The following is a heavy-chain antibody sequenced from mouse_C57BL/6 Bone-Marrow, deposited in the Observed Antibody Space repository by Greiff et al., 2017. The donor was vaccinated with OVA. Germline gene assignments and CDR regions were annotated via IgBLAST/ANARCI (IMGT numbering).Heavy chain of an antibody. J-gene: IGHJ4*01. D-gene: IGHD2-3*01. CDR3: ARKGGGYYGAMDY. CDR1: GFSLTSYG. CDR2: IWSGGST. V-gene: IGHV2-2*01. Sequence: VKVVESGPGLVQPSQSLSITCTVSGFSLTSYGVHWVRQSPGKGLEWLGVIWSGGSTDYNAAFISRLSISKDNSKSQVFFKMNSLQADDTAIYYCARKGGGYYGAMDYWGQGTSVTVSS.